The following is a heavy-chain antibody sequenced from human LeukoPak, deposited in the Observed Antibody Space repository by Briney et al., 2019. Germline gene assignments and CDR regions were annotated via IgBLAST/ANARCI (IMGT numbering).Heavy chain of an antibody. CDR2: IYPNSGGT. V-gene: IGHV1-2*02. D-gene: IGHD1-26*01. Sequence: ASVKVSCKASGYTFSGYFMHWVRQAPGQGLEWMGWIYPNSGGTKCAQKFQGRVTMTRDTSISTIYMELSSLRSDDTAVYYCARFSGSSNFDYWGQGTLVTVPS. CDR1: GYTFSGYF. CDR3: ARFSGSSNFDY. J-gene: IGHJ4*02.